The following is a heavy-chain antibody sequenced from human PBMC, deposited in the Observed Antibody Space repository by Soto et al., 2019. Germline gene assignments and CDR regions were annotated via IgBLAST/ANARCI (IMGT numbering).Heavy chain of an antibody. V-gene: IGHV3-30*18. CDR2: IAYDGNEK. D-gene: IGHD1-26*01. Sequence: QVQLAESGGGVVQPGTSLRLSCAASGFTFKTHAMHWVRQAPGKGLEWMAVIAYDGNEKFYADSVKGRFTISRDNSKNGLYLQINTLRNEDTAVYYCGKDVGDYVPYYYGVDVWGQGTTVTVSS. CDR1: GFTFKTHA. J-gene: IGHJ6*02. CDR3: GKDVGDYVPYYYGVDV.